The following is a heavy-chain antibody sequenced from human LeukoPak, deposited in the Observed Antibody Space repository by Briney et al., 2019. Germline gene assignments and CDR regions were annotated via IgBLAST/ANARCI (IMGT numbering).Heavy chain of an antibody. CDR3: AKPEEGYSSRFRWFDP. V-gene: IGHV3-23*01. D-gene: IGHD6-13*01. J-gene: IGHJ5*02. CDR2: ISGSGGST. CDR1: GFTFSSYA. Sequence: GGSLRLSCAASGFTFSSYAMSWVRQAPGKGREGGSAISGSGGSTNYADSVKGRFTISRDNSKSTLYLQMNSLRAEDTAVYYCAKPEEGYSSRFRWFDPWGQGTLVTVSS.